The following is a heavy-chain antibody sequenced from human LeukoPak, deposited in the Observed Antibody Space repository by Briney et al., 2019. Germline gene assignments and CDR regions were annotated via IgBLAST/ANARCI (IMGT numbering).Heavy chain of an antibody. CDR2: ISDSGGST. V-gene: IGHV3-23*01. CDR1: GFTFSSYA. Sequence: PGGSLRLSCAASGFTFSSYAMSWVRQAPGKGLEWVSSISDSGGSTYYADSVKGRFTISRDNSKNTLYLQMNSLRAEDTAVYYCASRRRGNIFWVRYFDWLLSTYWGQGTLVTVSS. J-gene: IGHJ4*02. D-gene: IGHD3-9*01. CDR3: ASRRRGNIFWVRYFDWLLSTY.